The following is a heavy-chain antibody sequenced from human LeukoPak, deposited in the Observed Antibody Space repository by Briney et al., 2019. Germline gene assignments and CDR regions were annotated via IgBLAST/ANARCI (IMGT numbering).Heavy chain of an antibody. V-gene: IGHV4-34*01. CDR2: INHSGST. CDR1: GGSFSGYY. Sequence: SETLSLTCAVYGGSFSGYYWSWIRQPPGKGLEWIGEINHSGSTNYNPSLKSRVTISVDTSKNQFSLKLSSVTAADTAVYYCARAGGPRGLDYGGQETRVTVP. CDR3: ARAGGPRGLDY. D-gene: IGHD3-16*01. J-gene: IGHJ4*02.